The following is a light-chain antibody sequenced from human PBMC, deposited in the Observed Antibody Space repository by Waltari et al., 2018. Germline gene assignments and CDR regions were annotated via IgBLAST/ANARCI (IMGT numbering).Light chain of an antibody. CDR2: EAS. J-gene: IGLJ2*01. V-gene: IGLV3-21*03. Sequence: SYVLTQPPSVSVAPGKTARITCGGNNIGSKSVHWYQQKPGQAPVLGVYEASDRPSGGPERFSGSNAGNTATRTISRVEAGEEADYYCQVWDSSSDLVVFGGGTKLTVL. CDR1: NIGSKS. CDR3: QVWDSSSDLVV.